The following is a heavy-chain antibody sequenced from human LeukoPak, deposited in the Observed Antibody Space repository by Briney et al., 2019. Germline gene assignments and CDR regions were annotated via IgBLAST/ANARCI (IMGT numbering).Heavy chain of an antibody. Sequence: ASVKVSCKASGYTFTDYYMDWVRQAPGQGLEWMGRINPNSGGTDYAQKFQGRVTMTGDTSISTAYMELSRLGSDDTAVYYCATLGGANSVDYWGQGTLVTVSS. D-gene: IGHD1-1*01. CDR3: ATLGGANSVDY. J-gene: IGHJ4*02. V-gene: IGHV1-2*06. CDR2: INPNSGGT. CDR1: GYTFTDYY.